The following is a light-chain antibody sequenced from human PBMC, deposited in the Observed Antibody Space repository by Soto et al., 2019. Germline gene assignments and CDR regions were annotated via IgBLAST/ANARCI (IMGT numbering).Light chain of an antibody. J-gene: IGKJ1*01. CDR1: QSVDTTF. Sequence: EIVLTQSPGSLSLSPGQRATLSCRASQSVDTTFFAWYQKKPGQAPRLRIYGASKRATGIPDRFSGSGSGTDFTLIISRPEPEEFAVHYCQPYMSLATFGQGTKVDI. V-gene: IGKV3-20*01. CDR3: QPYMSLAT. CDR2: GAS.